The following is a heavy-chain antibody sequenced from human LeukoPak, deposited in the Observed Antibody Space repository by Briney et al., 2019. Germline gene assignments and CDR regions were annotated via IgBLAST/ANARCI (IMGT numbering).Heavy chain of an antibody. CDR1: GFTFSSYW. J-gene: IGHJ3*02. D-gene: IGHD2-8*01. V-gene: IGHV3-74*01. Sequence: PGGSLRLSCAASGFTFSSYWMHWVRQAPGKGLVWVSRINSDGSSTSYADSVKGRFTIPRGNAKNTLYLQMNSLRAEDTAVYYCAGVQGHPPNGLDIWGQGTMVTVSS. CDR2: INSDGSST. CDR3: AGVQGHPPNGLDI.